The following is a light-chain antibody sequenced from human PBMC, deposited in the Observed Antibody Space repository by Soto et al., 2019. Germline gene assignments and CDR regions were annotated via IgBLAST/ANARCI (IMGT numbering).Light chain of an antibody. CDR3: AAWDDSLSGQGV. CDR2: RND. CDR1: SSNIGSNY. V-gene: IGLV1-47*01. J-gene: IGLJ2*01. Sequence: QAVVTQPPSASGTPGQRVTISCSGSSSNIGSNYVYWYQQLPGTAPKLLIYRNDQRPSGVPDRFSGSKSGTSASLAISGLRSEDEADYYCAAWDDSLSGQGVFCGGTKLTVL.